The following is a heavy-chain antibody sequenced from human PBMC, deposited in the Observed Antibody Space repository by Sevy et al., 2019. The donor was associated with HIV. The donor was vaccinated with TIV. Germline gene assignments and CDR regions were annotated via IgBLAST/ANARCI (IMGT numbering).Heavy chain of an antibody. CDR2: ISSSSSYI. CDR3: ARDRVSSWWWDY. D-gene: IGHD6-13*01. Sequence: GGSLRLSCAGSGFTFSSYSMNWVRQAPGKGLEWVSSISSSSSYIYYADSVKGRFTISRDNAKNSLYLQMNSLRAEDTAVYYCARDRVSSWWWDYWGQGTLVTVSS. V-gene: IGHV3-21*01. CDR1: GFTFSSYS. J-gene: IGHJ4*02.